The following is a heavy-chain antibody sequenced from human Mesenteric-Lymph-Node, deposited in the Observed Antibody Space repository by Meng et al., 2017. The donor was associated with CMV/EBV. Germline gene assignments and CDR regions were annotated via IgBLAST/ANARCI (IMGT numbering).Heavy chain of an antibody. CDR3: AKDGGYYSSDY. CDR1: GLDFSVYS. D-gene: IGHD2-15*01. CDR2: ITSSSSTM. V-gene: IGHV3-48*04. Sequence: GESLKISCAASGLDFSVYSMNWVRQAPGKGLEWVSHITSSSSTMYHADSVKGRFTISRDNAKNSLYLQMNSLRAEDTAVYYCAKDGGYYSSDYWGLGTLVTVS. J-gene: IGHJ4*02.